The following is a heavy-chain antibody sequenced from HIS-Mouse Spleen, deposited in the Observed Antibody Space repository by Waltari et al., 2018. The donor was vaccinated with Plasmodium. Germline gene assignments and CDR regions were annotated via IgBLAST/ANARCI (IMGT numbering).Heavy chain of an antibody. CDR3: ARVLGYKAAAGTFVEYFQH. V-gene: IGHV1-2*02. Sequence: QVQLVQSGAEVKKPGASVKVSCKASGYTFTGYYMHWVRQAPGQGLEWMGWLKPNRGGTNYEQKVQGRVTMTSDTSISTAYIELSRLRSDDTAVYYCARVLGYKAAAGTFVEYFQHWGQGTLVTVSS. CDR1: GYTFTGYY. CDR2: LKPNRGGT. D-gene: IGHD6-13*01. J-gene: IGHJ1*01.